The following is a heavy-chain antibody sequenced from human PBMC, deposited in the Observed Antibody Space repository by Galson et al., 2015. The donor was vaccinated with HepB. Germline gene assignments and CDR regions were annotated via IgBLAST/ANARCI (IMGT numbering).Heavy chain of an antibody. D-gene: IGHD4/OR15-4a*01. CDR1: GGSISSGGNY. CDR3: ARGATFLQH. V-gene: IGHV4-31*03. J-gene: IGHJ4*02. Sequence: TLSLTCTVSGGSISSGGNYWSWIRQHPGKGLEWIGYIYYTGSTYYSPSLKSRVTILVDTSKNQFSLKLTSVTAADTAVYYCARGATFLQHWGQGTLVSVSS. CDR2: IYYTGST.